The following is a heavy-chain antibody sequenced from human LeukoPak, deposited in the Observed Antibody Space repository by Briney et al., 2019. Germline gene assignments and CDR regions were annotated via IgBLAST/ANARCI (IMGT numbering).Heavy chain of an antibody. CDR1: GFIFSNYW. D-gene: IGHD5-12*01. Sequence: PGGSLRLSCTASGFIFSNYWMTWARQAPGKGLEWVAQINQDGSKEYYIDSVKARFSISRDNARNSLSLQMNSPRAEDTAVYYCVRDGGVSGYDLLDYWGQGTLVTVSS. CDR3: VRDGGVSGYDLLDY. V-gene: IGHV3-7*01. J-gene: IGHJ4*02. CDR2: INQDGSKE.